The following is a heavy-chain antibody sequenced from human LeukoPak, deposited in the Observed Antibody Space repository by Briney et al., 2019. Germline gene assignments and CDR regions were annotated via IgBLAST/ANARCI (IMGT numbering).Heavy chain of an antibody. J-gene: IGHJ4*02. CDR1: GFTFSSYW. V-gene: IGHV3-7*01. CDR3: ARAEGGGDYYGSGSYYNYDY. D-gene: IGHD3-10*01. Sequence: GGSLRLSCAASGFTFSSYWMSWVRQAPGKGLEWVANIKQDGSGKYYVDSVKGRFTISRDNAKNSLYLQMNSLRAEDTAVYYCARAEGGGDYYGSGSYYNYDYWGQGTLVTVSS. CDR2: IKQDGSGK.